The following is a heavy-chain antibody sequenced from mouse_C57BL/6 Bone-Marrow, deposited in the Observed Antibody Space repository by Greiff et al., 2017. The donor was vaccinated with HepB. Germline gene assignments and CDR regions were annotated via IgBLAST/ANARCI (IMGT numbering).Heavy chain of an antibody. V-gene: IGHV1-76*01. J-gene: IGHJ2*01. Sequence: QVQLQQSGAELVRPGASVKLSCKASGYTFTDYYINWVKQRPGQGLEWIARIYPGSGNTYYNEKFKGKATLTAEKSSSTAYMQLSSLTSEDSAVYFCARGQNDYWGQGTTLTVSS. CDR3: ARGQNDY. CDR1: GYTFTDYY. CDR2: IYPGSGNT.